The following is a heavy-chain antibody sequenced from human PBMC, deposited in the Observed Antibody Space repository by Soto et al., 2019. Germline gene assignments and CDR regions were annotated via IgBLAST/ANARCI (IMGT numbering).Heavy chain of an antibody. J-gene: IGHJ4*02. D-gene: IGHD6-19*01. CDR2: IYYSGST. CDR1: GGSISSYY. CDR3: ARDNSSGPYFDY. Sequence: SETLSLTCTVSGGSISSYYWSWIRQPPGKGLEWIGYIYYSGSTNYNPSLKSRVTISRDNSKNTLYLQMNSLRAEDTAVYYCARDNSSGPYFDYWGQGTLVTVSS. V-gene: IGHV4-59*12.